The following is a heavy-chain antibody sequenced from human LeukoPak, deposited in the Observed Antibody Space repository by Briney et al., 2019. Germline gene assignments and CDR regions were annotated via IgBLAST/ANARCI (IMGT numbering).Heavy chain of an antibody. J-gene: IGHJ4*02. V-gene: IGHV3-23*01. CDR3: ARGYRYFDF. Sequence: GGSLRLSCEASGFTSANYIMRWIRQPPGRRLEWVSTITNDGATYYPDSVNGRFTISRDKSKNTVYLQMNSLRADDTALYSCARGYRYFDFWGPGTLVTVSS. CDR2: ITNDGAT. D-gene: IGHD3-16*02. CDR1: GFTSANYI.